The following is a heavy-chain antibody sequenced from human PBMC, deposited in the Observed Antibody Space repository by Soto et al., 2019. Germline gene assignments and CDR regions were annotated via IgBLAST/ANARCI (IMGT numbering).Heavy chain of an antibody. CDR3: ARVKSPKYCSGGSCYFQLHGYYYYMDV. D-gene: IGHD2-15*01. CDR2: VYYSGST. CDR1: GGSISSSGYY. V-gene: IGHV4-31*03. Sequence: LPETLSLTCTVSGGSISSSGYYWSWIRQHPGKGLEWIGYVYYSGSTYYNPSLKSRVTISVDTSKNQFSLKLRYVTAADTAVYYCARVKSPKYCSGGSCYFQLHGYYYYMDVWGKGTTVTVSS. J-gene: IGHJ6*03.